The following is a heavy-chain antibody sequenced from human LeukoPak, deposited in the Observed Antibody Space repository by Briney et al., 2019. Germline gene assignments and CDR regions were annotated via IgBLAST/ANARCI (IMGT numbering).Heavy chain of an antibody. CDR3: ARFQSRLYYCYYMDV. CDR2: IYHSGST. V-gene: IGHV4-38-2*02. CDR1: GYSISSGYY. Sequence: SETLSLTCTVSGYSISSGYYWGWIRQPPGKGLEWIGSIYHSGSTYYNPSLKSRVTISVDTSKNQFSLKLSSVTAADTAVYYCARFQSRLYYCYYMDVWGKGTTVTVSS. J-gene: IGHJ6*03.